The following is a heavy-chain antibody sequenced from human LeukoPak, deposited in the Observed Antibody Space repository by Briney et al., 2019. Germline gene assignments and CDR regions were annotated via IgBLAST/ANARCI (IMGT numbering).Heavy chain of an antibody. CDR2: INTDGSST. CDR1: GFTFSSYW. J-gene: IGHJ5*02. V-gene: IGHV3-74*01. CDR3: ARDGSGNYVYNWFDP. Sequence: GGSLRLSCAASGFTFSSYWMHWVRQAPGKGLVWLSRINTDGSSTTYADSVKGRFTISRDNAENTLYLQMTSLRAEDTAVYYCARDGSGNYVYNWFDPWGQGTLVTVSS. D-gene: IGHD3-10*01.